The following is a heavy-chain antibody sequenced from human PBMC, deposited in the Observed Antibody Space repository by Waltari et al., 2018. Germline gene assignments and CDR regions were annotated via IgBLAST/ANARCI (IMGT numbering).Heavy chain of an antibody. CDR2: IIPIFGTA. D-gene: IGHD6-13*01. CDR3: ARNPEVYSSSWEVWNWFDP. CDR1: GGTFSSYA. V-gene: IGHV1-69*01. Sequence: QVQLVQSGAEVKKPGSSVKVSCKASGGTFSSYAISWVRQAPGQGLEWMGGIIPIFGTANYAQKFQGRVTITADESTSTAYMGLGSLRSEDTAVYYCARNPEVYSSSWEVWNWFDPWGQGTLVTVSS. J-gene: IGHJ5*02.